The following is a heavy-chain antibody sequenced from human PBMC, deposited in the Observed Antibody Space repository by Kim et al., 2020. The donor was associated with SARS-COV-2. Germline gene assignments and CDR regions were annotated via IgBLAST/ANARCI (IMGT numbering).Heavy chain of an antibody. V-gene: IGHV3-11*04. CDR3: AKAITMVRGVINYYYYGMDV. Sequence: GGSLRLSCAASGFTFSDYYISWIRQAPGKGLEWVSYISSSGSAIYYADSVKGRFTISRDNAKNSLYLQMNSLRAEDTAVYYCAKAITMVRGVINYYYYGMDVWGQGTTVTVSS. CDR1: GFTFSDYY. J-gene: IGHJ6*02. CDR2: ISSSGSAI. D-gene: IGHD3-10*01.